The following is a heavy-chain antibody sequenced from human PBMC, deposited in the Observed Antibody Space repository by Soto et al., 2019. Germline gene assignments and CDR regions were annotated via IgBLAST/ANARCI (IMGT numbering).Heavy chain of an antibody. CDR3: TSPALYGSGWYSGYYYYGMDV. CDR1: GFTFGDYA. V-gene: IGHV3-49*04. Sequence: GGSLRLSCTASGFTFGDYAMSWVREAPGKGLEWVVFIRGKAYGGTTEYAASVKGRFTISRDDSKSIAYLQMNSLKTEDTAVYYCTSPALYGSGWYSGYYYYGMDVWGQGTTVTVSS. J-gene: IGHJ6*02. D-gene: IGHD6-19*01. CDR2: IRGKAYGGTT.